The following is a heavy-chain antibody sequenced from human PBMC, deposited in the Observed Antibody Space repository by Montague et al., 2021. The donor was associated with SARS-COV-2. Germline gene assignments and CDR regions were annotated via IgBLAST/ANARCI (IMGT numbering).Heavy chain of an antibody. V-gene: IGHV4-38-2*02. Sequence: SETLSLTCTVSGYSISSGYYWGWIRQPPGKGLEWIGSIYHSGSTYYNPSLKSRVTISVDTSKSQFSLKLSSVTAADTAVYYCARDLRRGFGPWGQGTLVTVSS. D-gene: IGHD3-10*01. J-gene: IGHJ5*02. CDR1: GYSISSGYY. CDR3: ARDLRRGFGP. CDR2: IYHSGST.